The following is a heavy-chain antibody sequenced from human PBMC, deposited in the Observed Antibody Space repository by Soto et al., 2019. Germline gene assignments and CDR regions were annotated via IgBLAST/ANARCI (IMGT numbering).Heavy chain of an antibody. Sequence: ASVKVSCKASGYTFTSYAIHWVRQAPGQRIEWMGWINAGNGNTKYSQKFQGRVTITRDTSASTAYMELSSLRSEDTAVYYCAREMDSSGYYRGFDYWGQGTLVTVSS. CDR2: INAGNGNT. V-gene: IGHV1-3*01. CDR3: AREMDSSGYYRGFDY. D-gene: IGHD3-22*01. J-gene: IGHJ4*02. CDR1: GYTFTSYA.